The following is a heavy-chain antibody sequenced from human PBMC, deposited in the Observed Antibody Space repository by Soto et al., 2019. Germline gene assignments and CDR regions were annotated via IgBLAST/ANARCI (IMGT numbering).Heavy chain of an antibody. CDR1: GYTFNAFY. V-gene: IGHV1-46*02. CDR3: ARVALGYDYADV. J-gene: IGHJ6*02. D-gene: IGHD4-17*01. CDR2: INPSGDGT. Sequence: ASVKVSCKAFGYTFNAFYMHWVRQAPGQGLAWMGVINPSGDGTSYAQKFQGRVTMTRDTYTSTVYMELSSLRSEDTAVYYCARVALGYDYADVWGQGTTVTVSS.